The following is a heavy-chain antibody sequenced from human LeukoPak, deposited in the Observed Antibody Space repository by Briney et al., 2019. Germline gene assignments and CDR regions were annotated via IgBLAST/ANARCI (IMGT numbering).Heavy chain of an antibody. Sequence: GVSLRLSCAASGFTFSNYWMTWVRQAPGKGLEWVASIKEDGSEKYFVDSVKGRFTISRDNAKNSLYLQMNSLRAEDTAVYCCARILWGSSASIWFDPWGQGTLVTVSS. CDR3: ARILWGSSASIWFDP. CDR1: GFTFSNYW. V-gene: IGHV3-7*01. CDR2: IKEDGSEK. D-gene: IGHD3-10*01. J-gene: IGHJ5*02.